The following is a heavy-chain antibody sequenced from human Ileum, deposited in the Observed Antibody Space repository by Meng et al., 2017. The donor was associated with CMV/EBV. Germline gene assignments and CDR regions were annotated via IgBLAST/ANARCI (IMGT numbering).Heavy chain of an antibody. CDR3: ARPYTSGWSNWFDP. J-gene: IGHJ5*02. D-gene: IGHD6-19*01. Sequence: QVQLVQSGAEVKKPGASVKASCKASGYTFNAYHVHWVRQAPGQGLEWMGWINPNSGGTKYAQKFRGRVTLTRDTSISTVYMDLTTITSDDTAVYYCARPYTSGWSNWFDPWGQGTLVTVPQ. CDR1: GYTFNAYH. CDR2: INPNSGGT. V-gene: IGHV1-2*02.